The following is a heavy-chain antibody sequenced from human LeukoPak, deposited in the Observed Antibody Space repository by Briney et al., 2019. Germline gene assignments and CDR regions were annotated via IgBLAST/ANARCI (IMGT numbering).Heavy chain of an antibody. CDR1: GYTLTELS. D-gene: IGHD3-22*01. CDR3: ATHLWDSSGYKFDY. CDR2: FDPEDGET. Sequence: EASVKVSCKVSGYTLTELSMHWVRQAPGKGLEWMGGFDPEDGETIYAQKFQGRVTMTEDTSTDTAYMELSSLRSEDTAVYYCATHLWDSSGYKFDYWGQGTLVTVSS. V-gene: IGHV1-24*01. J-gene: IGHJ4*02.